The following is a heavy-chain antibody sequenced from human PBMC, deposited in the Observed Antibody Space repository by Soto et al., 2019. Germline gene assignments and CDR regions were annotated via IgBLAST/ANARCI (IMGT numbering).Heavy chain of an antibody. D-gene: IGHD2-21*02. V-gene: IGHV1-46*01. CDR2: INPSGGST. CDR3: ASFLAFCGGDCYVDVFDI. J-gene: IGHJ3*02. CDR1: GYTFTSYY. Sequence: ASVKVYCKASGYTFTSYYMHWVRQAPGQGLEWMGIINPSGGSTSYAQKFQGRVTMTRDTSTITVYMELSSLRSEDTAVYYCASFLAFCGGDCYVDVFDIWGQGTMVTVSS.